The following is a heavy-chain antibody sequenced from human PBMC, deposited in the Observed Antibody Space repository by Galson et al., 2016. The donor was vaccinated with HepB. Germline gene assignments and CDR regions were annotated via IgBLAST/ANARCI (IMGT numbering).Heavy chain of an antibody. CDR1: GFAFSVSG. CDR3: AREYLVGFGDYVPLFDS. Sequence: SLRLSCAASGFAFSVSGMTWVRQAPRKGLEWVAVIWFDGSDKYYADSVKGRFTISRDNSKNTVYLQMNSLSAGDTAVYYCAREYLVGFGDYVPLFDSWGQGTLVTVSS. J-gene: IGHJ4*02. V-gene: IGHV3-33*08. D-gene: IGHD3-16*01. CDR2: IWFDGSDK.